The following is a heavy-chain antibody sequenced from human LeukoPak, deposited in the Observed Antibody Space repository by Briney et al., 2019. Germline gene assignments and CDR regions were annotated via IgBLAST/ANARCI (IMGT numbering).Heavy chain of an antibody. V-gene: IGHV3-23*01. CDR2: ISGSGGST. D-gene: IGHD3-22*01. J-gene: IGHJ6*02. CDR1: GFTFSSYA. Sequence: GGSLRLSCATSGFTFSSYAMSWVRQAPGKGLEWVSAISGSGGSTYYADSVEGRFTISRDNSKNTLYLQMNSLRAEDTAVYYCAKAGYYYDSSGYLYYYGMDVWGQGTTVTVSS. CDR3: AKAGYYYDSSGYLYYYGMDV.